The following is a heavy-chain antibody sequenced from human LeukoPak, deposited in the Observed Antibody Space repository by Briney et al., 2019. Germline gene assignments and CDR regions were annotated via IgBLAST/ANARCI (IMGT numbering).Heavy chain of an antibody. CDR1: GFTFSDYW. Sequence: GGSLRLSCAASGFTFSDYWMSWVRQAPGKGLEWVANIKQDGSEISYVHSVKGRFTISRDHARNSLYLQMNSLRDEDTAVYSCAREKYVTGEFFHHWGQGTLVTVSS. V-gene: IGHV3-7*01. D-gene: IGHD3-16*01. CDR3: AREKYVTGEFFHH. CDR2: IKQDGSEI. J-gene: IGHJ1*01.